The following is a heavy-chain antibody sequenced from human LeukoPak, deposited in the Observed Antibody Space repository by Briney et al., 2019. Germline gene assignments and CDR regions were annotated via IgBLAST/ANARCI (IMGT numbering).Heavy chain of an antibody. Sequence: GGSLRLSCAPSGFGLCSYAVSWGRQAAGKGGEGLSGISGSGGSTYYADSVKGRFTISRDNSKNTLYLQMNSLRGEDTAVYYCAKDTSLYDPYVFDIWGQGTMVTVSS. CDR1: GFGLCSYA. CDR2: ISGSGGST. V-gene: IGHV3-23*01. CDR3: AKDTSLYDPYVFDI. J-gene: IGHJ3*02. D-gene: IGHD3-16*01.